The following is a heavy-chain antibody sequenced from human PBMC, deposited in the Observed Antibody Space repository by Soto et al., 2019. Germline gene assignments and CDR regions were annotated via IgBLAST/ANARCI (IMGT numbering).Heavy chain of an antibody. CDR1: GLTISGKKY. CDR3: ATWHEREHAYDV. D-gene: IGHD1-1*01. CDR2: LYDVDGS. Sequence: DVQLVESGGSLIQPGESLRLSCAAFGLTISGKKYVAWVRQAPGKGLEWVSALYDVDGSFYADSVKGRFTTSSDSSKTTVYLRMNDLRPDDTAVYYCATWHEREHAYDVWGQGTPVTVSS. J-gene: IGHJ3*01. V-gene: IGHV3-53*01.